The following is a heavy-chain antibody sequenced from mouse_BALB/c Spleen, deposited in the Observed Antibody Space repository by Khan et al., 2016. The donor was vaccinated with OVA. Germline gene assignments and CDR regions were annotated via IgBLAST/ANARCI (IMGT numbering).Heavy chain of an antibody. D-gene: IGHD1-1*01. CDR1: GFTFSSYG. V-gene: IGHV5-6*01. J-gene: IGHJ3*01. CDR3: ARHRFTSPAAWFAY. Sequence: EVELVESGGDLVKPGGSLKLSCEASGFTFSSYGMSWVRQTPDKRLEWVATINNGCSYTYYPDSLKGRLTISRDNAKNTLYLQMRSLKSEDTAMYYCARHRFTSPAAWFAYWGQGTLVTVSA. CDR2: INNGCSYT.